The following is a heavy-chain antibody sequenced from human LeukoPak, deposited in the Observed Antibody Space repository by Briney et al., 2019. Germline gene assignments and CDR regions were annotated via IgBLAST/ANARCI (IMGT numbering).Heavy chain of an antibody. J-gene: IGHJ4*02. Sequence: GGSLRLSCAASGFTFSSYEMNWVRQAPGKGLEWVSYISSSGSTIYYADSVKGRFTISRDNAKNSLYLQMNSLRAEDTAVYYCARAAYCSGGSCSYLDYWGQGTLVTVSS. CDR3: ARAAYCSGGSCSYLDY. D-gene: IGHD2-15*01. V-gene: IGHV3-48*03. CDR2: ISSSGSTI. CDR1: GFTFSSYE.